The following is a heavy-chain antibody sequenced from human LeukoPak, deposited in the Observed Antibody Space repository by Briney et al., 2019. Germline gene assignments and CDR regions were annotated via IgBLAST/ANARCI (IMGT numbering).Heavy chain of an antibody. D-gene: IGHD3-22*01. CDR3: ARHQYYYDSSGYRIKTVDY. J-gene: IGHJ4*02. Sequence: ASVKVSCKASGYTFTSYGISWVRQAPGQGLEWMGWISAYNGNTNYAQKLQGRVTMTTDTSTSTAYMELRSLRSDDTAVYYCARHQYYYDSSGYRIKTVDYWGQGTLVTVSS. CDR2: ISAYNGNT. CDR1: GYTFTSYG. V-gene: IGHV1-18*01.